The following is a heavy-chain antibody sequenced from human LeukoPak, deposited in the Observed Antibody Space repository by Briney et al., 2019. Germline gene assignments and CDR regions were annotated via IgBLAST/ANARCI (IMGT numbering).Heavy chain of an antibody. Sequence: SETLSLTCTVSGGSINSYYWSWIRQPPGKGLEWIGYIYYSGSTNYNPSLKSRVTISVDTSKNQFSLKLSSVTAADTAVYYCARVPFGSSSVDYYYYMDVWGKGTTVTVSS. D-gene: IGHD6-6*01. J-gene: IGHJ6*03. CDR2: IYYSGST. CDR3: ARVPFGSSSVDYYYYMDV. V-gene: IGHV4-59*01. CDR1: GGSINSYY.